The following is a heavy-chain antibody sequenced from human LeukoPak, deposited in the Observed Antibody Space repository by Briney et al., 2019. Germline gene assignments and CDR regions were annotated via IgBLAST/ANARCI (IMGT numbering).Heavy chain of an antibody. CDR3: ARVGTVTTVGYWFDP. CDR1: GGSISSGDYY. V-gene: IGHV4-30-4*08. D-gene: IGHD4-17*01. Sequence: SETLSLTCTVSGGSISSGDYYWSWIRQPPGKGLEWIGYIYYSGSTYYNPSLKSRVTISVDTSKNQFSLKLSSVTAADTAVYYCARVGTVTTVGYWFDPWGQGTLVTVSS. J-gene: IGHJ5*02. CDR2: IYYSGST.